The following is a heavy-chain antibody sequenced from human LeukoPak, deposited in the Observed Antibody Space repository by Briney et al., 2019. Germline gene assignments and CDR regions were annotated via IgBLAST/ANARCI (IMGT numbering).Heavy chain of an antibody. Sequence: GGPLRLSCAASGLTVSSNYMSWVRQAPGKGLEWVSVIYSGGSTYYADSVKGRFTISRDNSKNTLYLQMNSLRAEDTAVYYCARDSTSWSYYYYMDVWGKGTTVTVSS. CDR2: IYSGGST. CDR3: ARDSTSWSYYYYMDV. CDR1: GLTVSSNY. V-gene: IGHV3-53*01. J-gene: IGHJ6*03. D-gene: IGHD2-2*01.